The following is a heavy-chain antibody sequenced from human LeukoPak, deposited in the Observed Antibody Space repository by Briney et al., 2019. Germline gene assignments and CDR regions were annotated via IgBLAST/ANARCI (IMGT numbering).Heavy chain of an antibody. Sequence: GGSLRLSCAASGFMFSDYYIFWIRQAPGKGLEWVSYISSSGRTIYYADSVKGRFTVSRDNAKNSLDVQMNSLRAEDTAVYYCARGSRPTTSFQYYYYGMDVWGQGTTVTVSS. CDR3: ARGSRPTTSFQYYYYGMDV. CDR2: ISSSGRTI. V-gene: IGHV3-11*01. D-gene: IGHD4-11*01. J-gene: IGHJ6*02. CDR1: GFMFSDYY.